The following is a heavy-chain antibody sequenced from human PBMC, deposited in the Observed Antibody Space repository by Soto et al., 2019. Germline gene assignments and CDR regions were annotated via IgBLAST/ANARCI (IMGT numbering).Heavy chain of an antibody. D-gene: IGHD5-12*01. CDR2: ISSSSSYI. CDR3: ARDRIEWSGTSDAFDI. CDR1: GFTFSSYS. Sequence: GGSLRLSCAASGFTFSSYSMNWVRQAPGKGLEWVSSISSSSSYIYYADSVKGRFTISRDNAENSLYLQMNSLRAEDTAVYYCARDRIEWSGTSDAFDIWGQGTMVTGS. J-gene: IGHJ3*02. V-gene: IGHV3-21*01.